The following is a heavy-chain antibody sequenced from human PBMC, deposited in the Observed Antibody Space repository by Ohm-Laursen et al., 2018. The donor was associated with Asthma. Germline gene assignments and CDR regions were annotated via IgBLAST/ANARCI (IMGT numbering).Heavy chain of an antibody. V-gene: IGHV3-21*04. D-gene: IGHD3-22*01. CDR2: ISTASTFI. CDR1: GYTFSRYS. Sequence: SLRLSCAATGYTFSRYSIHWVRQVPGKGLEWVASISTASTFIYYAGSVRGRFTTSRDNAKNSVYLQMNSLRAEDTALYYCAKDYDRSGYYSDYFDYWGQGTLVTVSS. CDR3: AKDYDRSGYYSDYFDY. J-gene: IGHJ4*02.